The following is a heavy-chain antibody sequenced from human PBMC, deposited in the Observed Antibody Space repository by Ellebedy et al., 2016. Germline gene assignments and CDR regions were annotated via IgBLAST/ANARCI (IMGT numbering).Heavy chain of an antibody. V-gene: IGHV3-48*02. J-gene: IGHJ4*02. CDR1: GFTFSNYW. CDR3: ARGGGDNGDYVEGAV. Sequence: GESLKISCAASGFTFSNYWMRWVRQAPGKGLEWVSYISSGGGRVTYHADLVHGRFTISRDNAKNSLFLQMNSLRDEDSALYYCARGGGDNGDYVEGAVWGQGTLITVSS. D-gene: IGHD4-17*01. CDR2: ISSGGGRVT.